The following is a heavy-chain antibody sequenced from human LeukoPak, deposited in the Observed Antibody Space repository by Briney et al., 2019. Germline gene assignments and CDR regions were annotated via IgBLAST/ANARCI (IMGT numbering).Heavy chain of an antibody. J-gene: IGHJ4*02. CDR2: IWYDGSNE. Sequence: GGSLRLSCAASGFTFSSYGMHWVRQAPGKGLEWVAVIWYDGSNEYYADSVKGRFTISRDNSKNTLYLQMNSLRAEDTAVYYCGGGTSDYNNGVSPYGGGGTLVPFSS. D-gene: IGHD2-8*01. V-gene: IGHV3-33*01. CDR3: GGGTSDYNNGVSPY. CDR1: GFTFSSYG.